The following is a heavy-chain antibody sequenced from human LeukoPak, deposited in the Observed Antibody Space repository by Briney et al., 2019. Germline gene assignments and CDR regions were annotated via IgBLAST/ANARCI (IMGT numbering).Heavy chain of an antibody. CDR1: GGSISSYF. D-gene: IGHD4-23*01. Sequence: PSETLSLTCSVSGGSISSYFLSWIRQPAGKGLEWIGRIHSGTTTYNPSLKSRVTISLDTSRNQFSLKLSSVTAADTAVYYCARAYGGNSQYFQHWGQGTLVTVSS. J-gene: IGHJ1*01. CDR2: IHSGTT. CDR3: ARAYGGNSQYFQH. V-gene: IGHV4-4*07.